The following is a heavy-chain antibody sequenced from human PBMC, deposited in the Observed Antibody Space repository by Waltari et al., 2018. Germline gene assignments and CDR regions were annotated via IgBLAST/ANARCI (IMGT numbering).Heavy chain of an antibody. D-gene: IGHD6-13*01. CDR2: SSTYNGNT. Sequence: VQLVQSGAEVRKPGASVKVSCQASGYTFSNFGLSWVRQAPGQGLEWMGWSSTYNGNTKYAQKLQVRVTMTTDTATSTAYMELRSLRSDDTAMYYCARDTSFIASPGTPHYWGQGTLVTVSS. CDR1: GYTFSNFG. J-gene: IGHJ4*02. CDR3: ARDTSFIASPGTPHY. V-gene: IGHV1-18*01.